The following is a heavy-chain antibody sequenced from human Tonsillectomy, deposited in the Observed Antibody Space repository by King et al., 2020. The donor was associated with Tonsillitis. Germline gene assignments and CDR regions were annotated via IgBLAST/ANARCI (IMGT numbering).Heavy chain of an antibody. CDR1: GFTFSSYG. CDR2: IAYDGSNK. J-gene: IGHJ4*02. V-gene: IGHV3-30*18. Sequence: VQLVQSGGGVVQPGRSLRLSCAASGFTFSSYGMHWVRQAPGKGLGWVAVIAYDGSNKKYEDSGKGRFTISRDNSKNTLYLQMNSLRVEDTAVYYCAKEEVGFDYWGQGTLVTVSS. CDR3: AKEEVGFDY.